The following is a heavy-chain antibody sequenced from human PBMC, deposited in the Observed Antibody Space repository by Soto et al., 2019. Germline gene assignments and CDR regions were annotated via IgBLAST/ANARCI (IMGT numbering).Heavy chain of an antibody. CDR3: ARVGHGYSSGWSDY. V-gene: IGHV1-3*01. D-gene: IGHD6-19*01. J-gene: IGHJ4*02. Sequence: QKFQGRVTITRDTSASTAYMELSSLRSEDTAVYYSARVGHGYSSGWSDYWGQGTLVTVSS.